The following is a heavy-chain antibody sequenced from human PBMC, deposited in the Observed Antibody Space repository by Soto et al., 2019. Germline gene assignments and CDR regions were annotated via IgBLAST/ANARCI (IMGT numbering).Heavy chain of an antibody. CDR3: AKDREQWLERPTWIDY. V-gene: IGHV3-30*18. Sequence: QVQLVESGGGVVQPGRSLRLSCAASGFTFSSYGMHWVRQAPGKGLEWVAVISYDGSNKYYADSVKGRFTISRDNSKNTLYMQMNSLRAEDTAVYYCAKDREQWLERPTWIDYWGQGTLVTVSS. CDR2: ISYDGSNK. CDR1: GFTFSSYG. D-gene: IGHD6-19*01. J-gene: IGHJ4*02.